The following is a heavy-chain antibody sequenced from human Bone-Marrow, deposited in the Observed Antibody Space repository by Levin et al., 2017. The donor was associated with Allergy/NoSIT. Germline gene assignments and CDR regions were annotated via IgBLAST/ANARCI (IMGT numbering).Heavy chain of an antibody. CDR2: LSGSGTST. Sequence: ETLSLTCAASGFIFRSYAMTWVRQAPGKGLEWVSGLSGSGTSTYYLDSVKGRFTISRDNSNNTLYLQMNSLRAEDTAIYYCAKGPVFGPNDPFDVWGQGTIVTVSS. J-gene: IGHJ3*01. V-gene: IGHV3-23*05. CDR3: AKGPVFGPNDPFDV. CDR1: GFIFRSYA. D-gene: IGHD3-10*01.